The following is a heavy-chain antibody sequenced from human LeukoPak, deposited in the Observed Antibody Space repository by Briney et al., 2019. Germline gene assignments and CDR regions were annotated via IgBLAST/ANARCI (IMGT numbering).Heavy chain of an antibody. CDR1: GLTFSSYG. J-gene: IGHJ3*02. V-gene: IGHV3-23*01. CDR2: IRGSGGTT. CDR3: AKDMGRITITVPKDAFDI. Sequence: GGSLRLSCTASGLTFSSYGMCWVRQAPGKGLEWVSAIRGSGGTTYYADSVKGRFTISRDNSKNTLYLQMNSLRAEDTAVYYCAKDMGRITITVPKDAFDIWGQGTMVTVSS. D-gene: IGHD1-20*01.